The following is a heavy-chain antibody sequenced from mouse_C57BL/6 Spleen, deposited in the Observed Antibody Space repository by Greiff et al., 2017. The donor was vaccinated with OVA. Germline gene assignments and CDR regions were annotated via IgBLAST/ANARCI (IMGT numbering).Heavy chain of an antibody. CDR3: TRDREDSSGYGIMDY. CDR1: GFTFSSYA. Sequence: EVQGVESGEGLVKPGGSLKLSCAASGFTFSSYAMSWVRQTPEKRLEWVAYISSGGDYIYYADTVKGRFTISRDNARNTLYLQMSSLKSEDTAMYYCTRDREDSSGYGIMDYWGQGTSVTVSS. J-gene: IGHJ4*01. D-gene: IGHD3-2*02. V-gene: IGHV5-9-1*02. CDR2: ISSGGDYI.